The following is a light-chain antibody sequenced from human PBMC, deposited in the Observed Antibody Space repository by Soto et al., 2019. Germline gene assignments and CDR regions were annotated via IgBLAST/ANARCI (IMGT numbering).Light chain of an antibody. CDR3: LQSNSYPWT. J-gene: IGKJ1*01. CDR2: SAS. Sequence: DIQMTQSPSAMSASVGDRVTITCRASQGIRTYLAWFQQKPGKVPKRLIFSASSVQSGVPSRFSGSGFGTEFTLTISSLQPEDVATYYCLQSNSYPWTFGQGTKVQI. CDR1: QGIRTY. V-gene: IGKV1-17*03.